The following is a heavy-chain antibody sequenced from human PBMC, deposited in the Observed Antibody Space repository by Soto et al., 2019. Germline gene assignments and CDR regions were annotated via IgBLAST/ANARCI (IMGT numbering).Heavy chain of an antibody. D-gene: IGHD2-21*01. J-gene: IGHJ4*02. CDR3: AKGRPGVAASPDY. CDR2: ASGSGSGT. V-gene: IGHV3-23*01. Sequence: GESLKISCAASGFTFSDFAMAWVRQAPGKGLEWVSSASGSGSGTYYADSVKGRFTISRDNSKNTLFLHMTNLRVGDTALYFCAKGRPGVAASPDYWGQGTLVTVSS. CDR1: GFTFSDFA.